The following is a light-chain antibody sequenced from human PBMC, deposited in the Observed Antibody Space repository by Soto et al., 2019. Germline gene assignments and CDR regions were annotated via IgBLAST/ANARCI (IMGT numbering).Light chain of an antibody. Sequence: QSVLTQPPSLSGAPGQNIIISCTGGGSNIGAGFDVHWYQQLPGTAPKLLIYGNTNRPSGVSDRFSGSKSGTSASLVITGLQAEDEADYYCQSYDTGLSGPVVFGGGTKVTVL. V-gene: IGLV1-40*01. CDR2: GNT. J-gene: IGLJ2*01. CDR1: GSNIGAGFD. CDR3: QSYDTGLSGPVV.